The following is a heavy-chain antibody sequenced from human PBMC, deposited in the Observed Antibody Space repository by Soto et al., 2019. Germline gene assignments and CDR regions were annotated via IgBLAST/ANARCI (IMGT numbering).Heavy chain of an antibody. D-gene: IGHD3-3*01. CDR1: GYTFTSYS. J-gene: IGHJ6*04. Sequence: ASVKVSCKASGYTFTSYSMHWVRQAPGQRLEWMGWINAGNGNTRYAQKFQGRVTMTRDTSTSTVYMELSSLRSEDTAVYYCATEPKIFGVVTPTDVWGKGTTVTVSS. CDR2: INAGNGNT. CDR3: ATEPKIFGVVTPTDV. V-gene: IGHV1-3*01.